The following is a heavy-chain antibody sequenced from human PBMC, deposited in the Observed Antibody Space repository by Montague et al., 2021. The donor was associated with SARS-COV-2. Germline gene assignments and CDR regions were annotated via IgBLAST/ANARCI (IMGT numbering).Heavy chain of an antibody. J-gene: IGHJ5*02. CDR3: AREYFDSSGLVWIDP. CDR2: IYYSGNTYT. V-gene: IGHV4-61*01. CDR1: GGSISNSNYY. D-gene: IGHD3-22*01. Sequence: SETLSLTCTVSGGSISNSNYYWGWIRQPPGKGLEWIAYIYYSGNTYTKYNPSLESRVSISVDTSKNQFSLKLTSGSAADTAVYYCAREYFDSSGLVWIDPWGQGTLVIVSS.